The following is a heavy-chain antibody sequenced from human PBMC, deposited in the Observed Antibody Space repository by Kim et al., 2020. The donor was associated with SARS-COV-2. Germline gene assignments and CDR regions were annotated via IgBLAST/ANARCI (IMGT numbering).Heavy chain of an antibody. V-gene: IGHV3-13*01. D-gene: IGHD3-10*01. CDR3: ARGVDYYGSGSYYHFDY. J-gene: IGHJ4*02. Sequence: VKGRFTISRDNAKNSLYLQMNSLRAGDTAVYYCARGVDYYGSGSYYHFDYWGQGTLVTVSS.